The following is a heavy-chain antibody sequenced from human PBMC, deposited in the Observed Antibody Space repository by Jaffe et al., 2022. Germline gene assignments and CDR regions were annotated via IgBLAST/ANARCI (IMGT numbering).Heavy chain of an antibody. D-gene: IGHD6-13*01. CDR2: INSDGSNT. V-gene: IGHV3-74*01. Sequence: EVQLVESGGGLVQPGGSLRLSCAASGFTFSTYWMHWVRQAPGKGLVWVSRINSDGSNTAYADSVKGRFTISRDNAKNTLYLQMNSLRAEDTAVYYCTREDTSKIAAGGVIEYWGQGTLVTVSS. CDR1: GFTFSTYW. J-gene: IGHJ4*02. CDR3: TREDTSKIAAGGVIEY.